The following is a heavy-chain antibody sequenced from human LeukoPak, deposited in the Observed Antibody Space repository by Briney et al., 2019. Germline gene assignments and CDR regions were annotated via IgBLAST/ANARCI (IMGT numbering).Heavy chain of an antibody. V-gene: IGHV3-30*18. CDR3: AKDLNRYCSGGSCSLFGY. Sequence: LGRSLRLSCAASGFTFSSYGMHWVCQAPGKGLEWVAVISYDGSNKYYADSVKGRFTISRDNSKNTLYLQMNSLRAEDTAVYYCAKDLNRYCSGGSCSLFGYWGQGTLVTVSS. D-gene: IGHD2-15*01. J-gene: IGHJ4*02. CDR2: ISYDGSNK. CDR1: GFTFSSYG.